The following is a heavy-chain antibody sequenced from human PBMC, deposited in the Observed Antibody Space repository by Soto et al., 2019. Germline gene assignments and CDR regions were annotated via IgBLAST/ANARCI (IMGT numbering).Heavy chain of an antibody. D-gene: IGHD2-21*01. CDR2: ISGSGGRT. Sequence: EVQLLESGGGLVQPGGSLRLSCAASGFTFSSYAMSWVRQAPGKGLEWGSAISGSGGRTYYADSVKGRFTISRDNSKNTLYLQMNSLRAEDTAVYYCAKGGAYCGGDCYWYNAFDIWGQGTMVTVSS. V-gene: IGHV3-23*01. CDR3: AKGGAYCGGDCYWYNAFDI. CDR1: GFTFSSYA. J-gene: IGHJ3*02.